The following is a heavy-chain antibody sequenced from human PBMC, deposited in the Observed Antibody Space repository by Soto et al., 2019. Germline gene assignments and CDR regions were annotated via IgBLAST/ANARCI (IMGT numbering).Heavy chain of an antibody. J-gene: IGHJ3*02. CDR3: ARDRIVVVVAAPDAFDI. Sequence: QVQLVQSGAEVKKPGASVKVSCKASGYTFTTYGITWVRQAPGQGLEWMGGISAYNANTNYAQKLQGRVTMTTDTSTSTAYVELRSLKSDATALCYCARDRIVVVVAAPDAFDIWGQGTMVTVSS. CDR2: ISAYNANT. CDR1: GYTFTTYG. D-gene: IGHD2-15*01. V-gene: IGHV1-18*01.